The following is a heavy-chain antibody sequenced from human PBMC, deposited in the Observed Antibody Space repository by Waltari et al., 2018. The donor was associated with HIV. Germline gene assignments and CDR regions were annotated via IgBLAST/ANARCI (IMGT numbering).Heavy chain of an antibody. Sequence: QVQLQESGPGLVKPSETLSLTCTVSGGSISSYYWSWIRQPPGKGLEWIGYIYYSGSTNYNPSLKSRVTISVDTSKNQFSLKLSSVTAADTAVYYCAGDPFGGRLGYYYYGMDVWGQGTTVTVSS. CDR2: IYYSGST. CDR1: GGSISSYY. CDR3: AGDPFGGRLGYYYYGMDV. J-gene: IGHJ6*02. D-gene: IGHD2-15*01. V-gene: IGHV4-59*01.